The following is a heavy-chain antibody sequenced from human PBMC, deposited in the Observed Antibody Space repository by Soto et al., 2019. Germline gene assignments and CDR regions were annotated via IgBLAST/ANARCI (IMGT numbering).Heavy chain of an antibody. CDR1: GYTFTNYG. D-gene: IGHD3-9*01. J-gene: IGHJ4*02. Sequence: QVQLVQSGAEVKRPGASVKVSCKASGYTFTNYGISWVRQAPGQGLEWMGWISGYNGNTNYAQKLQGRVTMTIDTSTSTAYMELRSLRSDDTAVYSCAKVEDDILTGYPYYFDYWGQGTLVTVSS. CDR2: ISGYNGNT. CDR3: AKVEDDILTGYPYYFDY. V-gene: IGHV1-18*01.